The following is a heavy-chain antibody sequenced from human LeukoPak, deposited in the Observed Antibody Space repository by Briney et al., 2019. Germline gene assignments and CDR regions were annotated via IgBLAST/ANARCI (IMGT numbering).Heavy chain of an antibody. Sequence: SETLSLTCTVSGGSISSSRYYWGWIRQPPGKGLEWIGNIYYSGSTYYNPSLKSRVTISVDTSKNQFSLKLSSVTAADTAVYYCARYYDFWSGRSYFDYWGQGTLVTVSS. D-gene: IGHD3-3*01. J-gene: IGHJ4*02. CDR1: GGSISSSRYY. CDR2: IYYSGST. CDR3: ARYYDFWSGRSYFDY. V-gene: IGHV4-39*07.